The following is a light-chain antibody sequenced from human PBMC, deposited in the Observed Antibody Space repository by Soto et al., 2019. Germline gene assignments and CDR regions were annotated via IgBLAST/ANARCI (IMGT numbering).Light chain of an antibody. J-gene: IGKJ2*01. Sequence: EIVLTQAPGTLSLSPGESATLSCRASQSVSSSQVAWYQQKPGQTPRLIIYGASSRATGIPDRFRGVGSETDFTLTINRLEPEDFAVYYCQQYDTAPPTFGQGTKLEIK. V-gene: IGKV3-20*01. CDR3: QQYDTAPPT. CDR1: QSVSSSQ. CDR2: GAS.